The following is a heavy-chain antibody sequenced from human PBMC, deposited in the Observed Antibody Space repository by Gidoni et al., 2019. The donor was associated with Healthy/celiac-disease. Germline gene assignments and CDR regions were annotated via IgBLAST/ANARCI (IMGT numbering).Heavy chain of an antibody. D-gene: IGHD6-19*01. Sequence: EVQLVESGGGLVKPGGSLRPSCAASGFTFRSYRMNWVRQAPGKGLEWVSSISSSSSYIYYADSVKGRFTISRDNAKNSLYLQMNSRRAEDTAVYYCAREGYSSGWYYFDYWGQGTLVTVSS. CDR1: GFTFRSYR. J-gene: IGHJ4*02. V-gene: IGHV3-21*01. CDR3: AREGYSSGWYYFDY. CDR2: ISSSSSYI.